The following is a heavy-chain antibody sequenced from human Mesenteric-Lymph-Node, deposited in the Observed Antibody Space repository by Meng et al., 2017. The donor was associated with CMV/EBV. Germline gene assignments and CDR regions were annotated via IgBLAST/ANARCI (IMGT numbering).Heavy chain of an antibody. CDR1: GFTFSSYA. J-gene: IGHJ5*02. D-gene: IGHD2-2*01. V-gene: IGHV3-74*01. CDR2: INSDGSST. CDR3: AIYCSSTSCYRGNGP. Sequence: GESLKISCAASGFTFSSYAMSWVRQAPGKGLEWVSRINSDGSSTSYADSVKGRFTISRDNAKNTLYLQMNSLRAEDTAVYYCAIYCSSTSCYRGNGPWGQGTLVTVSS.